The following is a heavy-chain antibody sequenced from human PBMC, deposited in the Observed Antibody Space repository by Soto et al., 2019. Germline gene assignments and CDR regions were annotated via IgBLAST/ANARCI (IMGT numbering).Heavy chain of an antibody. D-gene: IGHD6-19*01. J-gene: IGHJ3*01. CDR2: ISDSGGST. V-gene: IGHV3-23*01. CDR1: GLTFSNYA. CDR3: VKEGSGWYSRGCFDF. Sequence: GSLRLSCAASGLTFSNYAMNWARQAPGKGLEWVSNISDSGGSTYYADSVKGRFTISRDNSKNTLYLQMNSLRGRDTAIYYCVKEGSGWYSRGCFDFWGRGTMVTVSS.